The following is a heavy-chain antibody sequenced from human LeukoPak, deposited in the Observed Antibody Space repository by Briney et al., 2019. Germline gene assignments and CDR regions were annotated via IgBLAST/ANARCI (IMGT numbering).Heavy chain of an antibody. CDR2: VYYIGST. CDR1: GGSISTDY. V-gene: IGHV4-59*08. D-gene: IGHD6-13*01. J-gene: IGHJ4*02. CDR3: ARSKGSSWSYYFDY. Sequence: SETLSLTCTVSGGSISTDYWSWIRQPPGKGLEWIGHVYYIGSTNYNPSLRGRVTISVDRSRNQFSLKPSSMSAADTAVYYCARSKGSSWSYYFDYWGQGSMVTVSS.